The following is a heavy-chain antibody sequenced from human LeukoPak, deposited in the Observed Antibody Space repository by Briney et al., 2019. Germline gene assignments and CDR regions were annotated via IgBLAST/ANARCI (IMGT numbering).Heavy chain of an antibody. CDR2: IYYSGST. D-gene: IGHD5-12*01. J-gene: IGHJ4*02. CDR3: ARDLRDIR. CDR1: GGSISSSSYY. Sequence: ETLSLTCTVSGGSISSSSYYWGWIRQPPGKGLEWIGSIYYSGSTYYNPSLKSRVTISVDTSKNQFSLKLSSVTAADTAVYYCARDLRDIRWGQGTLVTVSS. V-gene: IGHV4-39*07.